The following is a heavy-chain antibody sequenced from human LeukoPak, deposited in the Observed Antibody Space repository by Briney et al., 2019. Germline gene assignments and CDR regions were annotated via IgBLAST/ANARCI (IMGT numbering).Heavy chain of an antibody. V-gene: IGHV4-34*01. J-gene: IGHJ4*02. CDR3: ARLVGSSWYREVLRGRDY. CDR1: GGSFSGYY. Sequence: SETLSLTCAVYGGSFSGYYWSWIRQPPGKGLEWIGEINHSGYTNYNPSLKSRVTISVDTSKNQFSLRLSSVTAADTAVYYCARLVGSSWYREVLRGRDYWGQGTLVTVSS. D-gene: IGHD6-13*01. CDR2: INHSGYT.